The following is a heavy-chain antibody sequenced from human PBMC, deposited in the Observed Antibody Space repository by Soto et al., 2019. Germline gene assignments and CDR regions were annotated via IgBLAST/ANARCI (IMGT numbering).Heavy chain of an antibody. CDR1: GYTFTGYA. D-gene: IGHD6-19*01. CDR3: ARAVAVAADFDY. Sequence: QVQLVQSGAEEKKPGASVKVSCKASGYTFTGYAMHWVRQAPGQRLEWMGWINAGNGNTKYSQKFQGRVTITRDTAGSTAYMELGSLGSEDTAVYYCARAVAVAADFDYWGQGTLVTVSS. CDR2: INAGNGNT. V-gene: IGHV1-3*05. J-gene: IGHJ4*02.